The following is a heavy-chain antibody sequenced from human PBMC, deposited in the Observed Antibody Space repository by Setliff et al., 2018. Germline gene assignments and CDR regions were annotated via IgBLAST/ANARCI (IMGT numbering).Heavy chain of an antibody. Sequence: PGGSLRLSCAASGFRFSTSDMHWVRRAPGKGLEWVSFIQHDGSREFYGDPVKGRFIISRDNSKNTLYLQMNSLSAEDTAVYYCAKVPNSGGYAGPFDFWGQGTLVTVSS. V-gene: IGHV3-30*02. CDR3: AKVPNSGGYAGPFDF. J-gene: IGHJ4*02. D-gene: IGHD5-12*01. CDR1: GFRFSTSD. CDR2: IQHDGSRE.